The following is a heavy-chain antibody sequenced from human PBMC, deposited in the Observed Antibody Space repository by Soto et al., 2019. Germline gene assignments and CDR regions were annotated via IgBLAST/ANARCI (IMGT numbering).Heavy chain of an antibody. V-gene: IGHV1-69*13. CDR3: AREQDYDYVWGSYRYTTRGQGFDY. Sequence: SVKVCCKASGGTFSSYAISWVRQAPGQGLEWMGGIIPIFGTANYAQKFQGRVTITADESTSTAYMELSSLRSEDTAVYYCAREQDYDYVWGSYRYTTRGQGFDYWG. CDR1: GGTFSSYA. CDR2: IIPIFGTA. J-gene: IGHJ4*01. D-gene: IGHD3-16*02.